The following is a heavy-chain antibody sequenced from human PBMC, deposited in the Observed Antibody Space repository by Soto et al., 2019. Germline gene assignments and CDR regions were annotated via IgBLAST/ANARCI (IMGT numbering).Heavy chain of an antibody. CDR1: GFTFSSYG. V-gene: IGHV3-30*03. CDR3: ARDPEGINDFDY. CDR2: ISYDGRNK. J-gene: IGHJ4*02. Sequence: GGSLRLSCAASGFTFSSYGMHWVRQAPGKGLEWVAVISYDGRNKYYSDSVKGRFTISRDNAKNTLYLQMSSLRADDTAIYYCARDPEGINDFDYWGQGTLVTVSS. D-gene: IGHD2-21*01.